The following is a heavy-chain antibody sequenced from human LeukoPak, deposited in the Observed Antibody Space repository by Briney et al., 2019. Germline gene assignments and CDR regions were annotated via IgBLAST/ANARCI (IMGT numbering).Heavy chain of an antibody. CDR2: ISSSSSYI. Sequence: GGSLRLSCAASGFTFSSYSMNWVRQAPGKGLEWVSSISSSSSYIYYADSVKGRFTISRDNAKNSLYLQMNSLRAEDTAVYYRASFAGMTTVTTVGYWGQGTLVTVSS. V-gene: IGHV3-21*01. J-gene: IGHJ4*02. D-gene: IGHD4-11*01. CDR1: GFTFSSYS. CDR3: ASFAGMTTVTTVGY.